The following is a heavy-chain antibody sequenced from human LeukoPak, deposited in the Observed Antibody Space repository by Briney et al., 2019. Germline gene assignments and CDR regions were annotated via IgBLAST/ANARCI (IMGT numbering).Heavy chain of an antibody. CDR3: ARGSWLSYHFDY. J-gene: IGHJ4*02. D-gene: IGHD3-22*01. CDR2: IYHSGST. CDR1: GGSIGSGGYS. V-gene: IGHV4-30-2*01. Sequence: SETLSLTCAVSGGSIGSGGYSRSWIRQPPGKGLEWIGYIYHSGSTYYNPSLKSRVTISVDRSKNQFSLKLSSVTAADTAVYYCARGSWLSYHFDYWGQGTLVTVSS.